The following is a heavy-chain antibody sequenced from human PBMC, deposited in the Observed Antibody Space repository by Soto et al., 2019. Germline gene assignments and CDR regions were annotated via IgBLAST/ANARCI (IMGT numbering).Heavy chain of an antibody. CDR2: ISHSGAST. V-gene: IGHV3-23*01. D-gene: IGHD3-22*01. CDR1: GFTFSNSA. CDR3: AKTSNGYPDYFDS. Sequence: EVQLLESGGGLVQPGGSLRLSCAASGFTFSNSAMNWVRRAPGKGLEWVSVISHSGASTYYADSVKGRFTISRDNSKSTLFLHMNSLRAADTAVYYCAKTSNGYPDYFDSWGQGPLVTVSS. J-gene: IGHJ4*02.